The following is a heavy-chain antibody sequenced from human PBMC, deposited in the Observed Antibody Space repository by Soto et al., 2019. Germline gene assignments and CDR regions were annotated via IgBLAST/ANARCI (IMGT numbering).Heavy chain of an antibody. CDR3: ARLPEYSSSPVDY. D-gene: IGHD6-6*01. CDR2: IIPILGLA. V-gene: IGHV1-69*02. J-gene: IGHJ4*02. CDR1: GGTFSSYT. Sequence: QVQLVQSGAEVKKPGSSVKVSCKASGGTFSSYTISWLRQAPGQGLEWMGRIIPILGLANYAQKFQGRVTIAADKSTSTAYMELSSLRSEDTAVYYCARLPEYSSSPVDYWGQGTLVTVSS.